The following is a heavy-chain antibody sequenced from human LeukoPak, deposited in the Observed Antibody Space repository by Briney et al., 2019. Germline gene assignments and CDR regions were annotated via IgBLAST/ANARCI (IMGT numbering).Heavy chain of an antibody. D-gene: IGHD5-12*01. CDR1: GFTFSNYW. V-gene: IGHV3-7*01. CDR3: ARDGGNSGYDQLDY. Sequence: PGGSLRLSCAASGFTFSNYWMTWVRQVPGKGLEWVAKIKQDGSEKYYVDSVKGRFTISRDNGKNSVFLQMSALRAGDTAIYYCARDGGNSGYDQLDYWGQGTPVTVSS. J-gene: IGHJ4*02. CDR2: IKQDGSEK.